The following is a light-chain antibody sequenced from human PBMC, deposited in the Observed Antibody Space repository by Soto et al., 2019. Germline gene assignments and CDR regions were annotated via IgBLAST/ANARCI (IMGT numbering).Light chain of an antibody. J-gene: IGKJ1*01. CDR2: GAS. V-gene: IGKV1-39*01. CDR1: QSINTL. CDR3: QQTYLTPRT. Sequence: DIQMPQSPSSLSASLGDRVTITCRANQSINTLLNWYQQKPGKAPKLVICGASRLQSAVPSTVSGGRSATDYTLTISGLQTEDFATYFWQQTYLTPRTFGQGTKVEAK.